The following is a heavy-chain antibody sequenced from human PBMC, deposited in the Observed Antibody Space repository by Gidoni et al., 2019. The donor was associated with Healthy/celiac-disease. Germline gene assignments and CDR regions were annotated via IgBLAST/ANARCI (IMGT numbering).Heavy chain of an antibody. CDR3: ARGGIGIFGVVIGGDAIDI. J-gene: IGHJ3*02. V-gene: IGHV4-59*01. D-gene: IGHD3-3*01. CDR2: IYYSGST. CDR1: GGSLSSYY. Sequence: QVQLQESGPGLVKPSETLSLTCTVSGGSLSSYYWSWIRQPPGKGLEWIGYIYYSGSTNYNPSLKSRVTISVDTSKNQFSLKLSSVTAADTAVYYCARGGIGIFGVVIGGDAIDIWGQGTMVTVSS.